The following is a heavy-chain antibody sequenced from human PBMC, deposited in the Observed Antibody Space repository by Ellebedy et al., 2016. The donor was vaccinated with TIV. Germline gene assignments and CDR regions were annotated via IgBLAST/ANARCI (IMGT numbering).Heavy chain of an antibody. V-gene: IGHV3-7*03. CDR3: ARRIVGANPGDF. Sequence: GESLKISXAASGFTFSSYWMNWVRQAPGKGLEWVANIKKDGSDKYYVDSVKGRFTISRDNAKNSLFLQMNSLRVEDTAVYYCARRIVGANPGDFWGQGTLVTVSS. D-gene: IGHD1-26*01. J-gene: IGHJ4*02. CDR2: IKKDGSDK. CDR1: GFTFSSYW.